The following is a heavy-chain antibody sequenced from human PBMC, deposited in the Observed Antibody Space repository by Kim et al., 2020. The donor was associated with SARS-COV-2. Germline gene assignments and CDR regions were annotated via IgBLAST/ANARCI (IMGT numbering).Heavy chain of an antibody. V-gene: IGHV1-8*01. CDR2: MNPNSGNT. J-gene: IGHJ6*02. Sequence: ASVKVSCKASGYTFTSYDINWVRQATGQGLEWMGWMNPNSGNTGYAQKFQGRVTMTRNTSISTAYMELSSLRSEDTAVYYCARGPITMVRGVLIIHGMDVWGQGTTVTVSS. CDR1: GYTFTSYD. D-gene: IGHD3-10*01. CDR3: ARGPITMVRGVLIIHGMDV.